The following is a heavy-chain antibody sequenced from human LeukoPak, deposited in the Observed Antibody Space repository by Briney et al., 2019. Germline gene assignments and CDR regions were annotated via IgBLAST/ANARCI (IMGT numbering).Heavy chain of an antibody. Sequence: SETLSLTCAVHDGSFSSYYWSWIRQPPGKGLEWIGEIDHSGSTNYNPALKSRVTISVDMSKNQFSLKVNSVTAADTAVYYCARWIGHGMDVWGKGTTVTVSS. D-gene: IGHD5-12*01. CDR1: DGSFSSYY. J-gene: IGHJ6*04. CDR3: ARWIGHGMDV. CDR2: IDHSGST. V-gene: IGHV4-34*01.